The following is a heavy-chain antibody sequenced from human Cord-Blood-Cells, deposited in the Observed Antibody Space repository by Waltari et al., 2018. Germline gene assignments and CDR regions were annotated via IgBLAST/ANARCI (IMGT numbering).Heavy chain of an antibody. CDR3: ARGSRGVTYFQH. J-gene: IGHJ1*01. Sequence: QVQLQQWGAGLLKPSETLSLTCAVYGGSFSGYYWSWIRQAPGKGLEWIGEIKHSGRTNNNPSLKSRVTISVDTPKNQFSLKLSSVTAADTAVYYCARGSRGVTYFQHWGQGTLVSVSS. V-gene: IGHV4-34*01. D-gene: IGHD4-4*01. CDR2: IKHSGRT. CDR1: GGSFSGYY.